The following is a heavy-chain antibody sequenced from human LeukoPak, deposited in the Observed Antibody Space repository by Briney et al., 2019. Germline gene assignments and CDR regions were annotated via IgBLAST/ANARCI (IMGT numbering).Heavy chain of an antibody. D-gene: IGHD5-24*01. J-gene: IGHJ4*02. V-gene: IGHV3-53*01. CDR1: GFTVSSNH. CDR2: IYAGGST. Sequence: GGSLRLSCAASGFTVSSNHMRWVRKAPGKGLEWVSLIYAGGSTYYADSVKGRFTISRDNSKNTLYLQMNSLRVEDTAVYYCAREMATVSRAFSFDYWGQGTLVTVSS. CDR3: AREMATVSRAFSFDY.